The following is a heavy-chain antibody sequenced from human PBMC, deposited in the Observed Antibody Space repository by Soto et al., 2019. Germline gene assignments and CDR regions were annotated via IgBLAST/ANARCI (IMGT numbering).Heavy chain of an antibody. D-gene: IGHD1-26*01. CDR2: IKHDGTET. Sequence: VQLVESGGDLVRPGGSLRLSCAASGFIFSRNWMTWVRQAPGKGLEWVANIKHDGTETYLVDSVRGRLTISRDNAKNSVYLQMNSLRVEDTAVYYCARYSGWFIDYWGQGTPVTVSS. V-gene: IGHV3-7*05. J-gene: IGHJ4*02. CDR3: ARYSGWFIDY. CDR1: GFIFSRNW.